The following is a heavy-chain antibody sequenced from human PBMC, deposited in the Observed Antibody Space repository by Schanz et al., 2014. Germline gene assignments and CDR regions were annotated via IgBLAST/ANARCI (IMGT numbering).Heavy chain of an antibody. CDR3: AKDPYGSGNHYTY. D-gene: IGHD3-10*01. CDR1: GFNFRSYP. Sequence: EVQLVESGGGLVQPGRSLRLSCAASGFNFRSYPMSWVRQAPGKGLEWVSAISASGGSTYYADSVKGRFTISRDNSKNTLYVQLNSLRAEDTAVYYCAKDPYGSGNHYTYWGRGALVSVSS. CDR2: ISASGGST. V-gene: IGHV3-23*04. J-gene: IGHJ4*02.